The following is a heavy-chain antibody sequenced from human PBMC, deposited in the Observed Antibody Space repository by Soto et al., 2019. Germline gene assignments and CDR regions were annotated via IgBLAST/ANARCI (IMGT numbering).Heavy chain of an antibody. CDR2: ISDDGINK. V-gene: IGHV3-30-3*01. Sequence: GGSLRLSCAASGFTFSSHAMHWVRQAPGKGLEWVSDISDDGINKDYADSVKGRFTISRDNSKNTLYLQMNSLRGEDTAVYYCASGYSTKPWLSPIDWAYWGQGTLVTVSS. CDR3: ASGYSTKPWLSPIDWAY. J-gene: IGHJ4*02. D-gene: IGHD5-12*01. CDR1: GFTFSSHA.